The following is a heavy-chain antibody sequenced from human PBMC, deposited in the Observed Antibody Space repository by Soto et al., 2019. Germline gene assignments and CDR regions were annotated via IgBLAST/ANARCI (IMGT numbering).Heavy chain of an antibody. CDR3: ARDPTASYGESLIFDY. D-gene: IGHD4-17*01. J-gene: IGHJ4*02. Sequence: EVQLVESGGGLVQPGGTLRLSCAATGFNFRRYWMSWVRQAPGKGLEWVANIKEDGSEQYYVDSVRGRFTIFRDNAKNSLSLQMNSPGAEDAAIYYCARDPTASYGESLIFDYWGQGPLVIVSS. V-gene: IGHV3-7*01. CDR1: GFNFRRYW. CDR2: IKEDGSEQ.